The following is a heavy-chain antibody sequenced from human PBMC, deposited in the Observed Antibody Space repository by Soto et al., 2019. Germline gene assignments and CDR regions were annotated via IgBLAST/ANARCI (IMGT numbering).Heavy chain of an antibody. D-gene: IGHD3-3*02. Sequence: QVQLVQSGTEVKKPGATVKVACKASGYTSLAFYIHWVRQAPGQGLEWMGFINPSGGGTTYAQQFQGLLTMTRDTTTSTVYIELISLRSEATAIYYSARETPFSAGYWGQGALVT. CDR2: INPSGGGT. V-gene: IGHV1-46*01. CDR1: GYTSLAFY. CDR3: ARETPFSAGY. J-gene: IGHJ4*02.